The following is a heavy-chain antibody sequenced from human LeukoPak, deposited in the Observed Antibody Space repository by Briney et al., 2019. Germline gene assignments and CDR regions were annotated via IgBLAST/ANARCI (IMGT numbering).Heavy chain of an antibody. CDR2: ISGYNGNT. CDR1: GYTFTSYG. D-gene: IGHD3-10*01. J-gene: IGHJ4*02. V-gene: IGHV1-18*01. Sequence: ASVKVSCKASGYTFTSYGISWVRQAPGQGLEWMGWISGYNGNTNYAQKLQGRVTMTTDTSTSTAYMELRSLRSDDTAVYYCARGDYYGSGSYAMIDYWGQGTLVTVSS. CDR3: ARGDYYGSGSYAMIDY.